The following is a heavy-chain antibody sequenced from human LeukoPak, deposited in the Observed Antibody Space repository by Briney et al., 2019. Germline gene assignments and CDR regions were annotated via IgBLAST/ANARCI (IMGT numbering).Heavy chain of an antibody. CDR3: AREGCSSTSCCANWFDP. J-gene: IGHJ5*02. Sequence: GGSLRLSYAASGFTFSSYWMHWVRQAPGKGLGWVSRINSDGSSTSYADSVKGRVTISRDNAKNTLYLQMNSLRAEDTAVYYCAREGCSSTSCCANWFDPWGQGTLVTVSS. CDR2: INSDGSST. CDR1: GFTFSSYW. V-gene: IGHV3-74*01. D-gene: IGHD2-2*01.